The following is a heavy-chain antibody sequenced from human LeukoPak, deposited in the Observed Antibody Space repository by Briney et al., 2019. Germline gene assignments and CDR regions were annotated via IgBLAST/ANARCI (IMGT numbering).Heavy chain of an antibody. CDR2: INQDGSEI. Sequence: GGSLRLSCAASGFTFSRFRMSWVRQPPGKGLEWVANINQDGSEIYYVDSVKGRFTVSTDNAKNSLYLQMSSLRAEDTAVYYCASSWGSAIDFWGQGTLVTVSS. V-gene: IGHV3-7*01. CDR1: GFTFSRFR. D-gene: IGHD3-16*01. J-gene: IGHJ4*02. CDR3: ASSWGSAIDF.